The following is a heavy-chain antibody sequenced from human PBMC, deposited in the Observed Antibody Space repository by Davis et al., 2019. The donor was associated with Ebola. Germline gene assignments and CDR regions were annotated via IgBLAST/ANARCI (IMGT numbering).Heavy chain of an antibody. Sequence: GESLKISCAASGFTFSSYAMSWVRQAPGTGLEWVSGISTGGGVTIYADSVKGRFTISRDNSKNTLYLQMNSLRGEDTAVYYCAKRSDYRSFDDWGQGTLVTVSS. CDR2: ISTGGGVT. J-gene: IGHJ4*02. D-gene: IGHD4-11*01. V-gene: IGHV3-23*01. CDR1: GFTFSSYA. CDR3: AKRSDYRSFDD.